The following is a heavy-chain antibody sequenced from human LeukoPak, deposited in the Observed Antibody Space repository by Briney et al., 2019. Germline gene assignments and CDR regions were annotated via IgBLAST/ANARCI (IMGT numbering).Heavy chain of an antibody. CDR2: IYYSGST. Sequence: SETLSLTFTVSGGTISSGGYYWSWMRQHPGKGLEWIGYIYYSGSTYYNPSLKSRVTISVDTSKNQFSLKLSSVTAADTAVYYCARLMGYEAFDYWGQGTLVTVSS. CDR3: ARLMGYEAFDY. D-gene: IGHD5-12*01. J-gene: IGHJ4*02. CDR1: GGTISSGGYY. V-gene: IGHV4-31*03.